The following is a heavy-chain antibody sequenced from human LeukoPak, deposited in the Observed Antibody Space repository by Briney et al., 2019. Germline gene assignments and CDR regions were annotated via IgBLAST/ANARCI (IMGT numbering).Heavy chain of an antibody. V-gene: IGHV4-59*01. D-gene: IGHD3-16*01. CDR1: GGSISSYY. CDR2: IYYSGST. Sequence: SETLSLTCSVSGGSISSYYWSWIRQPPGKGLEWIGYIYYSGSTNYNPSLKSRVTISVDTSKNQFSLKLSSVTAADTAVYYCARVGGYFDYWGQGTLVTVSS. J-gene: IGHJ4*02. CDR3: ARVGGYFDY.